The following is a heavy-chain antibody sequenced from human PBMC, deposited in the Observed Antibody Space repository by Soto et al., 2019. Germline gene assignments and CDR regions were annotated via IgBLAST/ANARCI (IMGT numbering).Heavy chain of an antibody. Sequence: GECLKISCKGSGYSFSSYWIGWVRQMPGKGLGWMGIIYPGDSDTRYSPSFQGQVTISADKSISTAYLQWSSLKASDTAMYYCARLPFHYYRCGYHYYYYLIAVRAQGSTDTVS. CDR3: ARLPFHYYRCGYHYYYYLIAV. V-gene: IGHV5-51*01. J-gene: IGHJ6*02. CDR2: IYPGDSDT. CDR1: GYSFSSYW. D-gene: IGHD3-10*01.